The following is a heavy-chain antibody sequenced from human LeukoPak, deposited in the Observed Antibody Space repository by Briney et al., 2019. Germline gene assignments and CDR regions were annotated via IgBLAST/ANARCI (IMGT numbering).Heavy chain of an antibody. CDR1: GFTFSNAW. Sequence: GGSLRLSCAASGFTFSNAWMSWVRQAPGKGLGWVSRINSDGSSTIYADSVKGRFTISRDNAKNTLYLQMNSLRAEDTAVYYCARVRADYYFWSGYLTANYYYYYYMDVWGKGTTVTVSS. CDR3: ARVRADYYFWSGYLTANYYYYYYMDV. CDR2: INSDGSST. D-gene: IGHD3-3*01. J-gene: IGHJ6*03. V-gene: IGHV3-74*01.